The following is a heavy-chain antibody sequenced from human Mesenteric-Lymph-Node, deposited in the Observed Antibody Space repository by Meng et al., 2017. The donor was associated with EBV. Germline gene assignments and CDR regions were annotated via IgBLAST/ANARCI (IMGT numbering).Heavy chain of an antibody. CDR3: ARVDYTKSLPFDY. J-gene: IGHJ4*02. D-gene: IGHD2-2*02. CDR2: SDHSGSN. CDR1: GGSINDCS. Sequence: QVQLWQWGAGVLDASVSLSLTCAVYGGSINDCSWTLIRQPPGKGLVWIGESDHSGSNNYNPSLKSRVTMAVDTSKNQFSLKLASVTAAGTAVYYCARVDYTKSLPFDYWGRGTLVTVSS. V-gene: IGHV4-34*01.